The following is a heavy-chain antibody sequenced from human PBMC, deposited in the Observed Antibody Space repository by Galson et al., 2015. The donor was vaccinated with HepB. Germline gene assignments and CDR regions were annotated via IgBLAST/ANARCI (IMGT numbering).Heavy chain of an antibody. V-gene: IGHV3-23*01. CDR3: AKSDDSSGYQPHRLVDV. CDR1: GFTFRSYA. J-gene: IGHJ2*01. D-gene: IGHD3-22*01. Sequence: SLRLSCAASGFTFRSYAMSWVRQAPGKGLEWVSAISGSGGNTYYADSVKGRFTISRDNSKNTLYLQMNSLRAEDTAVYYCAKSDDSSGYQPHRLVDVWGRGTLVTVSS. CDR2: ISGSGGNT.